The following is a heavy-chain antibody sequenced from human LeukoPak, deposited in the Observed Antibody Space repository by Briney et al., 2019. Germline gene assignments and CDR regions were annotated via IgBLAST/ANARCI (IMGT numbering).Heavy chain of an antibody. CDR1: GFTFSNYW. D-gene: IGHD3-10*01. CDR3: ARDTHYYGSGSPAFDL. CDR2: INSDGINT. V-gene: IGHV3-74*01. J-gene: IGHJ3*01. Sequence: GGSLRLSCAASGFTFSNYWMHWVRQAPGKGLVWVSRINSDGINTSYADSVKGRFTISRDNAKNSLYLQLNSLRAEDTALYYCARDTHYYGSGSPAFDLWGRGTMVTVSS.